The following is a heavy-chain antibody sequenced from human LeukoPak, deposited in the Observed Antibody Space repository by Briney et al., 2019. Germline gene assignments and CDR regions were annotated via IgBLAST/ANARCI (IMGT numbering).Heavy chain of an antibody. D-gene: IGHD6-19*01. J-gene: IGHJ4*02. CDR3: ARDNDAYSSGDY. CDR1: GLNFDDSA. Sequence: PGGSLRLSCVASGLNFDDSAMHWVRQAPGKGLEWVSLISADGGSTFSADSVKGRFSISRDNSKNSLYLQMNSLRSEDTAMYYCARDNDAYSSGDYWGQGTLVTVSS. CDR2: ISADGGST. V-gene: IGHV3-43*02.